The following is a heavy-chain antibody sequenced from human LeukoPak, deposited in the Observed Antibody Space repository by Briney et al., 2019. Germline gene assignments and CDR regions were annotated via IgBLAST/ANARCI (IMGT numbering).Heavy chain of an antibody. J-gene: IGHJ6*03. CDR2: IYTSGST. D-gene: IGHD3-3*01. Sequence: SETLSLTCTVSGGSISSYYWSWTRQPPGKGLEWIGYIYTSGSTNYNPSLKSRVTISVDTSKNQFSLKLSSVTAADTAVYYCARQDYDFWSGYSGYYYMDVWGKGTTVTVSS. CDR1: GGSISSYY. V-gene: IGHV4-4*09. CDR3: ARQDYDFWSGYSGYYYMDV.